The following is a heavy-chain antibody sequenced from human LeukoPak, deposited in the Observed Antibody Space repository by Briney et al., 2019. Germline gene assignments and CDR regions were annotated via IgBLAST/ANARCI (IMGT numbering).Heavy chain of an antibody. CDR2: INPSGGST. CDR1: GYTFTNYY. V-gene: IGHV1-46*01. J-gene: IGHJ6*03. CDR3: ASRITMVRGVILDYYYYMDV. D-gene: IGHD3-10*01. Sequence: ASVKVSCKASGYTFTNYYIHWVRQAPGQGLECMGIINPSGGSTSYAQKFQGRVTMTRDMSTSTVYMELSSLRSEDTAVYYCASRITMVRGVILDYYYYMDVWGKGTTVTISS.